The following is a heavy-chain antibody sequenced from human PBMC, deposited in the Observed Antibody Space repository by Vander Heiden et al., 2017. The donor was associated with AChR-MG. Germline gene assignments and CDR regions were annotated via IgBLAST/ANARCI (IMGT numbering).Heavy chain of an antibody. Sequence: EVQLVESGGGLVQPGGSLRLSCAASGFTFSSYWMHWVRQAPGKGLVWVSRINSDGSSTSYADSVKGRFTISRDNAKNTLYLQMNSLRAEDTAVYYCAREGLRWPYWYFDLWGRGTLVTVSS. V-gene: IGHV3-74*01. D-gene: IGHD4-17*01. CDR1: GFTFSSYW. CDR2: INSDGSST. CDR3: AREGLRWPYWYFDL. J-gene: IGHJ2*01.